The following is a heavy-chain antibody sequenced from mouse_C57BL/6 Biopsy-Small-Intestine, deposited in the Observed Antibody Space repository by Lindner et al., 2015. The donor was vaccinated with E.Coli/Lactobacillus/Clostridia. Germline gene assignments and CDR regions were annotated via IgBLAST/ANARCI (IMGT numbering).Heavy chain of an antibody. V-gene: IGHV1-7*01. D-gene: IGHD2-13*01. CDR3: ARDGFSSDGGYVDM. J-gene: IGHJ4*01. Sequence: SVKVSCKASGYSFSNYGISWVRQAPGQGLEWMGWISEYSGNTNYAQKVQDRATMTTDTSTSTVYLELRSLRSDDTAVYYCARDGFSSDGGYVDMWGQGTLVTVSS. CDR2: ISEYSGNT. CDR1: GYSFSNYG.